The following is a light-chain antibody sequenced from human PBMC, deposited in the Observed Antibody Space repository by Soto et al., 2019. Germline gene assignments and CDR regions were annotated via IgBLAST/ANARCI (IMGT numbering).Light chain of an antibody. CDR3: QHFDDSLT. CDR1: QSVDSST. V-gene: IGKV3-20*01. J-gene: IGKJ4*01. CDR2: GAS. Sequence: EIVLTQSPGTLSLSPGERATLSCRASQSVDSSTLAWYQQKPAQAPRLLISGASNRATGIPDRFSGSGSGTDFTLAISRLEPEDFAVYYCQHFDDSLTFGGGTKVEIK.